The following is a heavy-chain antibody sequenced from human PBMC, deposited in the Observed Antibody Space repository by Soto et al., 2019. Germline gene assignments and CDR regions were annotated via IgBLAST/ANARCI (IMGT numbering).Heavy chain of an antibody. Sequence: GESLKISCKGSGYSFTIYWIGWVRQMPGQGLEWMGRVDPNDSFATYSPSFEGHVSISVDKSTNIVYLQWRSLRASDTATYYCARHQSGSGNSNFDFWGQGTPVTSPQ. CDR1: GYSFTIYW. J-gene: IGHJ4*02. CDR3: ARHQSGSGNSNFDF. V-gene: IGHV5-10-1*01. CDR2: VDPNDSFA. D-gene: IGHD3-10*01.